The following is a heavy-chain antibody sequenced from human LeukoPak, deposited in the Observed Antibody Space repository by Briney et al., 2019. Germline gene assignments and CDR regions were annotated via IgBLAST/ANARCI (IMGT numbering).Heavy chain of an antibody. D-gene: IGHD5-18*01. CDR1: GGSISSYY. Sequence: SETLSLTCTVSGGSISSYYWSWIRQPPGKGLEWIGYIYYSGSTNYNPSLKSRVTISVDTSKNQFSLKLSSVTAADTAVYYCAARGYSYGYPSLDYWGQGTLVTVSS. J-gene: IGHJ4*02. V-gene: IGHV4-59*12. CDR2: IYYSGST. CDR3: AARGYSYGYPSLDY.